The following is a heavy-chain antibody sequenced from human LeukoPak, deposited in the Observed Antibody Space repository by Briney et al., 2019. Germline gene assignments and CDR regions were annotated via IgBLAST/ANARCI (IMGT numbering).Heavy chain of an antibody. CDR3: ARDRPGDAFDI. CDR2: INTNTGNP. J-gene: IGHJ3*02. V-gene: IGHV7-4-1*02. CDR1: GYTFTSYA. Sequence: GASVKVSCKASGYTFTSYAMNWVRQAPGQGLEWMGWINTNTGNPTFAQGFTGRFAFSLDTSVSTAYLQISSLKAEDTAAYYCARDRPGDAFDIWGQGTMVIVSS.